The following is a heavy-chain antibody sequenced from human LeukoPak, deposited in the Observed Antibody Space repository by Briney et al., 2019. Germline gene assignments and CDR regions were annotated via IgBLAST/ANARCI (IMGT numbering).Heavy chain of an antibody. CDR3: ARAIGSGSYFPILDY. CDR1: GGSISSGGYY. CDR2: IYHSGST. Sequence: PSQTLSLTCTVSGGSISSGGYYWSWIRQPPGKGLEWIGYIYHSGSTNYNPSLKSRVTISVDKSKNQFSLKLSSVTAADTAVYYCARAIGSGSYFPILDYWGQGTLVTVSS. D-gene: IGHD3-10*01. V-gene: IGHV4-30-2*01. J-gene: IGHJ4*02.